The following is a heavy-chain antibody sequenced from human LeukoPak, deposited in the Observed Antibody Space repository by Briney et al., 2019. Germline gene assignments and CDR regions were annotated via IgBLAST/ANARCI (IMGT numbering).Heavy chain of an antibody. CDR2: ISGSGGST. V-gene: IGHV3-23*01. J-gene: IGHJ5*02. CDR1: GFTFSSYA. D-gene: IGHD6-19*01. CDR3: AMSLYCSGWYTRECEGVGLLDP. Sequence: GGSLRLSCAASGFTFSSYAMSWVRQAPGKGLEWVSAISGSGGSTYYADSVKGRFTISRDNSKNTLYLQMNSLRAEDTAVYYCAMSLYCSGWYTRECEGVGLLDPWGQGTLVTVSS.